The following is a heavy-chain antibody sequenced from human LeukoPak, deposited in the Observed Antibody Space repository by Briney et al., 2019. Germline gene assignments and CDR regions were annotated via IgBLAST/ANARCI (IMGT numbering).Heavy chain of an antibody. D-gene: IGHD2-2*01. CDR2: IYYSGST. Sequence: SETLSLTCTVSGGSISSYYWSWIRQPPGKGREWIGYIYYSGSTNYTPSLKSRATISVDTSKNQFSLKLSSVTAADTAVYYCVGGRDCSSTSCYGLWGQGTLVTVSS. J-gene: IGHJ4*02. V-gene: IGHV4-59*01. CDR3: VGGRDCSSTSCYGL. CDR1: GGSISSYY.